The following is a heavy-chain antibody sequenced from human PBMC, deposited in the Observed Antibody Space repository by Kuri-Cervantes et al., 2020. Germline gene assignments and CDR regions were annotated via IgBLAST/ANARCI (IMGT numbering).Heavy chain of an antibody. CDR2: IYSGGST. Sequence: GGSLRLSCAASGFTVSSNYMSWVRQAPGKGLEWVSVIYSGGSTYYADSVKGRFTISRDNAKNSLYLQMNSLRAEDAALYYCAKDIYSSSWWVFDYWGQGTLVTVSS. V-gene: IGHV3-53*05. D-gene: IGHD6-13*01. J-gene: IGHJ4*02. CDR3: AKDIYSSSWWVFDY. CDR1: GFTVSSNY.